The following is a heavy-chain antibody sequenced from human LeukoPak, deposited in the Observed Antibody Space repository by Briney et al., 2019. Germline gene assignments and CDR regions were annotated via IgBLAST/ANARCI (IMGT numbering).Heavy chain of an antibody. Sequence: PGGSLRLSCAASGFTFSSYEMNWVRQAPGQGLEWVAYISSSGNTVHYAGSAKGRFTISRDNAKNSLYLHMNRLRAEDTAVYYCTKETPQMDVWGKGTTVTVSS. J-gene: IGHJ6*04. CDR1: GFTFSSYE. CDR2: ISSSGNTV. V-gene: IGHV3-48*03. D-gene: IGHD2-15*01. CDR3: TKETPQMDV.